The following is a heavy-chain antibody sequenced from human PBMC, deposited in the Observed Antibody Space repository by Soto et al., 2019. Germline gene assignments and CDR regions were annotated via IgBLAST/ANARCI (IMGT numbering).Heavy chain of an antibody. CDR1: GYTFTSYY. Sequence: ASVKVSCKASGYTFTSYYMHWVRQAPGQGLEWMGITNPSGGRTSYAQKFQGRVSMTRDTSTSKVYMEVSSLRSEDTAVYYCAREKVLVSDYVYYYYGMDVWGQGTTVTVSS. V-gene: IGHV1-46*01. D-gene: IGHD4-17*01. CDR2: TNPSGGRT. CDR3: AREKVLVSDYVYYYYGMDV. J-gene: IGHJ6*02.